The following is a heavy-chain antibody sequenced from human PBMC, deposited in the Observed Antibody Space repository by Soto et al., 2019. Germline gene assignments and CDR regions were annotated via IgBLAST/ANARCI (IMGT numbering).Heavy chain of an antibody. Sequence: QVQLQQWGAGLLKPSETLSLTCAVYGGSFSGYYWSWIRQPPGKGLEWIGEINHSGSTNYNPSLKSRVTISVDTSKNQFSLMLSSVTAADTAVYYCARTGYSSGWYKAAFDIWGQGTMVTVSS. J-gene: IGHJ3*02. CDR2: INHSGST. CDR3: ARTGYSSGWYKAAFDI. V-gene: IGHV4-34*01. D-gene: IGHD6-19*01. CDR1: GGSFSGYY.